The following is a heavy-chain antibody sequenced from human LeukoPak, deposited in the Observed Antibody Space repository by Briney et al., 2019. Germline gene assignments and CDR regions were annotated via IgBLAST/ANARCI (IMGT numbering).Heavy chain of an antibody. Sequence: ASVKVSCTASGYTFTSYYMHWVRQAPGQGLEWMGWISAYNGNTNYAQTLQGRVTMTTDTSTSTAYMELRSLRSDDTAVYYCARVYGSGSYFFGVYYYYYMDVWGKGTTVTVSS. V-gene: IGHV1-18*04. D-gene: IGHD3-10*01. CDR1: GYTFTSYY. J-gene: IGHJ6*03. CDR3: ARVYGSGSYFFGVYYYYYMDV. CDR2: ISAYNGNT.